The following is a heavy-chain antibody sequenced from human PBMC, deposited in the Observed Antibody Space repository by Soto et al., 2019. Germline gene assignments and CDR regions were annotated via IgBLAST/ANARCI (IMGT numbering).Heavy chain of an antibody. Sequence: QVQLVQSGAEVKKPGSSVKVSCKASGGTFSTYAITWVRQAPGQGLEWLGGIIPIFGTTDYARKFQGRVTITAAESTSTVFTELRSLTSEDTAVYYCARGVGAYYFDYWGQGTLVTVSS. CDR1: GGTFSTYA. J-gene: IGHJ4*02. CDR2: IIPIFGTT. D-gene: IGHD1-26*01. CDR3: ARGVGAYYFDY. V-gene: IGHV1-69*01.